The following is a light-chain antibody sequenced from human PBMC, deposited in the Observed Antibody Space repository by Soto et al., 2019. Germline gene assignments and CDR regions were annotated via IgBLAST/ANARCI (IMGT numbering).Light chain of an antibody. J-gene: IGLJ1*01. V-gene: IGLV2-11*01. CDR2: DVK. CDR3: CSYAGSYTFV. CDR1: SSDVGGYNY. Sequence: QSALTQPRSVSGSPGQSVNISCTGTSSDVGGYNYVSWYQQYQGKAPKVMIYDVKTRPSGVPDRCSGSKSGNTASLTISGLQAEDEADYYCCSYAGSYTFVFGTGTKVTVL.